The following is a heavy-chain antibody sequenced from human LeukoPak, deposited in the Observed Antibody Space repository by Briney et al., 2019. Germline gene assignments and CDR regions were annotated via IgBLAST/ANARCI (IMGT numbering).Heavy chain of an antibody. J-gene: IGHJ5*01. V-gene: IGHV3-23*01. CDR1: GFTFSSYA. Sequence: GGTLRLSCAASGFTFSSYAMSWVRQAPGKGLGWVSDINGSGGTTYYADSVKGRFTISRDNSKNTLYLQMNSLRAEDTAVYYCANPPTVTKTRFDSWGQGTLVTVSS. D-gene: IGHD4-17*01. CDR2: INGSGGTT. CDR3: ANPPTVTKTRFDS.